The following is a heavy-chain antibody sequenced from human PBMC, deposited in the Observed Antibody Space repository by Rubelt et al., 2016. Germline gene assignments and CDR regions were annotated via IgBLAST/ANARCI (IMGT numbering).Heavy chain of an antibody. D-gene: IGHD4-11*01. CDR3: ARVPLQAPIDY. Sequence: QVQLVQSGAEVKKSGASVRVSCKASGYTFTGYYMHWVRQAPGQGLEWMGWINPNSGGTNNAQKFQGRVTMTRETSFSPAYMELGRLRSDDTAVYYCARVPLQAPIDYWGQGTLVTVSS. CDR1: GYTFTGYY. V-gene: IGHV1-2*02. CDR2: INPNSGGT. J-gene: IGHJ4*02.